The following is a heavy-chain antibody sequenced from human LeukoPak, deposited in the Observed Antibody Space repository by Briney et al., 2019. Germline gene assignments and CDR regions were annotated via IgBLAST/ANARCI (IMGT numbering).Heavy chain of an antibody. CDR2: ISAYNGNT. J-gene: IGHJ3*02. CDR1: GYTFTNYG. CDR3: ARAVVTADSDAFDI. D-gene: IGHD2-21*02. Sequence: GASVKVSCKASGYTFTNYGISCVRQAPGQGLGWMGWISAYNGNTKYAQKLQGRVTMTTDTSTSTAYMELRSLRSDDTAVYYCARAVVTADSDAFDIWGQGTMVTVSS. V-gene: IGHV1-18*01.